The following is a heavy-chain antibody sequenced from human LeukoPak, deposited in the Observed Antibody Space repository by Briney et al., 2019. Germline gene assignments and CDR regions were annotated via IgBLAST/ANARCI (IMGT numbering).Heavy chain of an antibody. J-gene: IGHJ5*02. CDR3: ATDNRGYSGSYYP. D-gene: IGHD1-26*01. CDR2: IYHSGST. V-gene: IGHV4-38-2*02. CDR1: GYSISSGYY. Sequence: SETLSLTCTASGYSISSGYYWGWIRQPPGKGLEWIGSIYHSGSTYYNPSLKSRVTISVDTSKNQFSLKLSSVTAADTAVYYCATDNRGYSGSYYPWGQGTLVTVS.